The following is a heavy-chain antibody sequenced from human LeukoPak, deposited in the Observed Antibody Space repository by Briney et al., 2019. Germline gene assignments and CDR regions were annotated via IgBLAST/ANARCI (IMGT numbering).Heavy chain of an antibody. Sequence: ASVKVSCKASGYTFTSYGISWVRQAPGQGLEWMGWISAYNGNTNYAQKLQGRVTMTTDTSTSTAYMELRSLRSDDTAVYYCARDKPYYYGSGRTLPFDYRGQGTLVTVSS. J-gene: IGHJ4*02. V-gene: IGHV1-18*01. CDR2: ISAYNGNT. CDR3: ARDKPYYYGSGRTLPFDY. D-gene: IGHD3-10*01. CDR1: GYTFTSYG.